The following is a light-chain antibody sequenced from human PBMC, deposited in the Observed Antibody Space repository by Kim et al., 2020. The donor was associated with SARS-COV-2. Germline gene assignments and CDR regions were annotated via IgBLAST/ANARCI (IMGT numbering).Light chain of an antibody. CDR2: DAA. CDR1: QNVSSY. V-gene: IGKV3-11*01. J-gene: IGKJ5*01. Sequence: LSPGERPSLCCSAIQNVSSYLGWYQHKPGQAPRLLIYDAANRATGIPARISGSGSGTDFTFTISSLDPEVFAVYYYQQRSNWPTFGQGTRLEIK. CDR3: QQRSNWPT.